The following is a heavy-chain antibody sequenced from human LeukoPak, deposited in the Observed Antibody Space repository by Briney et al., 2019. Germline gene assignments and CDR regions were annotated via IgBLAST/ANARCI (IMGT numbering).Heavy chain of an antibody. CDR3: ARRAFLVRASYYYYYGMDV. V-gene: IGHV4-31*03. J-gene: IGHJ6*01. Sequence: SETLSLTCTVSGGSISSGGYYWSWIRQHPGKGLEWIGYIYYSGSTYYNPSLKSRVTISVDTSKNQFSLKLSSVTAADTAVYYCARRAFLVRASYYYYYGMDVWGQGTTVTVSS. D-gene: IGHD3-10*01. CDR1: GGSISSGGYY. CDR2: IYYSGST.